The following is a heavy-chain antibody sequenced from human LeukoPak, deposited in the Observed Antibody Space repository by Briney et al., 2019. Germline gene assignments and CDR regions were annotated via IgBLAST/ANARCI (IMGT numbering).Heavy chain of an antibody. D-gene: IGHD3-16*01. Sequence: GGSLRLSCAASGFTFSSSYMQWVRQAPGKGLEYVSSISSDGGRTYYANSVKGRFTISRDNSKNTLYLQMGSLRAEDLAVYFCARDWVGGWAFDIWVQGTMVTVSS. CDR2: ISSDGGRT. V-gene: IGHV3-64*01. CDR3: ARDWVGGWAFDI. CDR1: GFTFSSSY. J-gene: IGHJ3*02.